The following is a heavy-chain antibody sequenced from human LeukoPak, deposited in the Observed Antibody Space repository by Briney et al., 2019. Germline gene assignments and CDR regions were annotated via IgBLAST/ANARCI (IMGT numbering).Heavy chain of an antibody. CDR1: GGSISSGGYY. J-gene: IGHJ3*02. CDR2: IYYSGST. CDR3: ARRRVVVASTDGASGAFDI. D-gene: IGHD2-15*01. V-gene: IGHV4-31*03. Sequence: PSQTLSLTCTVSGGSISSGGYYWSWIRQHPGKGLEWIGYIYYSGSTYYNPSLRSRVTISVDTSKNQFSLRLSSVTAADTAVYFCARRRVVVASTDGASGAFDIWGQGTMVTVSS.